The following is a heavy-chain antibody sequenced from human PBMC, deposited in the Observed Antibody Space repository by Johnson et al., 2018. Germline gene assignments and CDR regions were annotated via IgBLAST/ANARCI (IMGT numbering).Heavy chain of an antibody. Sequence: QVQLVQSGGGVVQPGKSLRLSCAASGFTFSNYGMHWVRQTPNKGPEWLAVISYDGSITYHVDFLKGRFTISRDNAKNSLFLEMNSLRAEDTALYYCVKDRFPYHHDRSGYFLDAFDIWGQGTMVTVSS. CDR2: ISYDGSIT. CDR3: VKDRFPYHHDRSGYFLDAFDI. V-gene: IGHV3-30*18. D-gene: IGHD3-22*01. CDR1: GFTFSNYG. J-gene: IGHJ3*02.